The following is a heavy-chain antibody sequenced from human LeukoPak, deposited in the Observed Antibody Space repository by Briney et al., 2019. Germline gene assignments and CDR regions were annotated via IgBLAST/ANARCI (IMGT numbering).Heavy chain of an antibody. CDR3: ARGFYYGLDV. CDR1: GFTFSRYS. CDR2: ISSSSNYI. J-gene: IGHJ6*04. Sequence: GGSLRLSCAASGFTFSRYSMNWVRQAPGKGLEWVSSISSSSNYIYYADSVRGRFTVSRDNAKNSLYLQMNSLRAEDTAVYYCARGFYYGLDVWGKGTTVTISS. V-gene: IGHV3-21*01.